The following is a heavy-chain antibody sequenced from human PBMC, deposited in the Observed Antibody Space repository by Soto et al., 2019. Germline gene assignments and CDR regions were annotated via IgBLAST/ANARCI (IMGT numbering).Heavy chain of an antibody. V-gene: IGHV3-33*01. Sequence: QVQLVASGGGVVQPGRSLRLSCAASGFTFSSYGMHWVRQAPGKGLEWVAVIWYDGSNKYYADSVKGRFTISRDNSKNTLYLQMNSLRAEDTAVYYCARAGTIHSGWYAVDFDYWGQGTLVTVSS. J-gene: IGHJ4*02. CDR2: IWYDGSNK. CDR1: GFTFSSYG. CDR3: ARAGTIHSGWYAVDFDY. D-gene: IGHD6-19*01.